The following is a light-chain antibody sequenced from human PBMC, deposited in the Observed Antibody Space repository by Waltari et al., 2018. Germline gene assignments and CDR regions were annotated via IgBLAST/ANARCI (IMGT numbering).Light chain of an antibody. Sequence: DVVMTQTPLSLSVTPGQTASISCKPSKSLLYSDGNTYLYWYLQKPGQSPHLLIYEVSSRFSGVPDRFSGSGSGTDFTLKISRVEAEDIGVYYCMQGRRFPITFGQGTRLEIK. CDR3: MQGRRFPIT. V-gene: IGKV2-29*02. CDR1: KSLLYSDGNTY. CDR2: EVS. J-gene: IGKJ5*01.